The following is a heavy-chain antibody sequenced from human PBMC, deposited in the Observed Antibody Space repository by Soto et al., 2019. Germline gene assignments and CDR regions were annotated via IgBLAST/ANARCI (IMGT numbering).Heavy chain of an antibody. CDR1: EYTFTNYD. J-gene: IGHJ6*02. D-gene: IGHD3-3*01. V-gene: IGHV1-8*01. Sequence: QVQLVQSGAEVKKPGASVKVSCKASEYTFTNYDINWVRQATGQGLEWMGWMNPNSGNTDYAQRFLGRVTMTKHTSTRTAYMELSSLRSEDTAVYYCARRITIYYAIDVWGQGTTVTV. CDR3: ARRITIYYAIDV. CDR2: MNPNSGNT.